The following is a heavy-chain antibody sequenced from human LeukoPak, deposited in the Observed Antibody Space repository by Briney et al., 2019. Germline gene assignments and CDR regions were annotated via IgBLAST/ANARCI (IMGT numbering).Heavy chain of an antibody. V-gene: IGHV3-7*01. Sequence: PGGSLRLSCAASGFTFSSYWMTWVRQAPGKGLEWVANIKQDGSETYYVDSVKGRFTISRDDAKNSLYLQMNSLRTEDTAVYSCARLNYYANKGPDAFDIWGQGTMVTVSS. J-gene: IGHJ3*02. CDR2: IKQDGSET. CDR3: ARLNYYANKGPDAFDI. CDR1: GFTFSSYW. D-gene: IGHD3-10*01.